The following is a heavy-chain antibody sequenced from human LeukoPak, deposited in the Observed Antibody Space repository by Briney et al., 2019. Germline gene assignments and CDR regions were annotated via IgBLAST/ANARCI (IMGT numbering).Heavy chain of an antibody. D-gene: IGHD5-12*01. CDR1: GGSISSSSYY. J-gene: IGHJ4*02. CDR2: IYYSGST. CDR3: ARGGHSGYDLGIGFDY. Sequence: SETLSLTCTVSGGSISSSSYYWGWIRQPPGKGLEWIGSIYYSGSTYYNPSLKSRVTISVDTSKNQFSLKLSSVTAADTAVYYCARGGHSGYDLGIGFDYWGQGTLVTVSS. V-gene: IGHV4-39*01.